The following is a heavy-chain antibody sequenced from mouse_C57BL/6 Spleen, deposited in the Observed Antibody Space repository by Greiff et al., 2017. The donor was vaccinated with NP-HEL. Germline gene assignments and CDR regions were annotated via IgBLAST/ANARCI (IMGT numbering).Heavy chain of an antibody. V-gene: IGHV1-81*01. CDR1: GYTFTSYG. CDR3: ARGDYYAMDY. CDR2: IYPRSGNT. J-gene: IGHJ4*01. Sequence: QVQLQQSGAELARPGASVKLSCRASGYTFTSYGISWVKQRTGQGLEWIGEIYPRSGNTYYNEKFKGKATLTADKSSSTAYMELRSLTSEDSAVYFCARGDYYAMDYWGQGTSVTVSS.